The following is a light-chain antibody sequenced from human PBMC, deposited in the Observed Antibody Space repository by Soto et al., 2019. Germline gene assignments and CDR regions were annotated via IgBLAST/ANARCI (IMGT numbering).Light chain of an antibody. CDR1: SSNIGTSS. V-gene: IGLV1-44*01. CDR3: AAWDDSLNGHV. Sequence: QPVLTQPHSASGTPGQRVTISCSGSSSNIGTSSVHWFQQLPGTASKLLISTTNQRPSGVPERFSGSKSGTSASLAISGLQSEDEADYYCAAWDDSLNGHVFGTGTKLTVL. J-gene: IGLJ1*01. CDR2: TTN.